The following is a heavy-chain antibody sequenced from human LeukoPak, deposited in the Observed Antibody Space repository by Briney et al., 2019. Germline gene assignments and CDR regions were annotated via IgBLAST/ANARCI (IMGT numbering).Heavy chain of an antibody. CDR1: GDYIGSYY. CDR2: IYHTGTT. V-gene: IGHV4-59*01. D-gene: IGHD4-23*01. Sequence: PSETLSLTCTVSGDYIGSYYWSWIRQSPGKGLEWIGYIYHTGTTNYSPSLRSRVTISLDKSKNKFSLKLRSVTAADTAVYYCARPRNFGNEPFDIWGQGTMVTVSS. CDR3: ARPRNFGNEPFDI. J-gene: IGHJ3*02.